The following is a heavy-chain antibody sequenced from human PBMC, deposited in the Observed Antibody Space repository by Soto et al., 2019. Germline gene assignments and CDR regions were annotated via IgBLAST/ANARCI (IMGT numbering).Heavy chain of an antibody. CDR3: ARVGRVAAAGSRYNWFDP. V-gene: IGHV1-46*01. J-gene: IGHJ5*02. CDR1: GYTFTSYY. Sequence: QVQLVQSGAEVKKPGASVKVSCKASGYTFTSYYMHWVRQAPGQGLEWMGIINPSGGSTSYAQKFQGRVTMTRDTSTSTVYMERSSLRSEDTAVYYCARVGRVAAAGSRYNWFDPWGQGTLVTVSS. CDR2: INPSGGST. D-gene: IGHD6-13*01.